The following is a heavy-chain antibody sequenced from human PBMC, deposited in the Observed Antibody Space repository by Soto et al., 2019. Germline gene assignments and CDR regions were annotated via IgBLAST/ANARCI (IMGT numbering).Heavy chain of an antibody. Sequence: QLQLQESGPGLVKPSETLSLTCTVSGGSISSSSYYWGWIRQPPGKGLEWIGSIYYSGSTYYNPSLNGRVTISVDTSKTQYSLKLSSVTAGDTAVYYCARVGGERPDGGDHRHYWGQGTLVTVSS. D-gene: IGHD4-17*01. CDR1: GGSISSSSYY. CDR3: ARVGGERPDGGDHRHY. J-gene: IGHJ4*02. V-gene: IGHV4-39*01. CDR2: IYYSGST.